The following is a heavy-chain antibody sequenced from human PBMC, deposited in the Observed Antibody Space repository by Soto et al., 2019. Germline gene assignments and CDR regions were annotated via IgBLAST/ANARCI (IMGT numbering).Heavy chain of an antibody. CDR3: TRGRNSGDGYNGGGY. CDR2: ISYDGSNK. Sequence: PGGSLRLSCAASGFTFSSYAMHWVRQAPGKGLEWVAVISYDGSNKYYADSVKGRFTISRDNSKNTLYLQMSSLRYEDTAVYYCTRGRNSGDGYNGGGYWGQGTLVTVSS. V-gene: IGHV3-30-3*01. J-gene: IGHJ4*02. CDR1: GFTFSSYA. D-gene: IGHD1-1*01.